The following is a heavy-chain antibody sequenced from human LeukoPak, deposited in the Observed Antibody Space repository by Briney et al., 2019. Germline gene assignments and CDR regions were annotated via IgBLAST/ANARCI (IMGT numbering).Heavy chain of an antibody. CDR3: ARGGYTVTTYRVY. CDR1: GFTFSSYE. Sequence: GGSLRLSCAASGFTFSSYEMNWVRQAPGKGLEWVSYISSSGSTIYYGDSVKGRFTISRDNAKNSLYLQMNSLRAEDTAVYYCARGGYTVTTYRVYWGQGTLVTVSS. D-gene: IGHD4-17*01. J-gene: IGHJ4*02. V-gene: IGHV3-48*03. CDR2: ISSSGSTI.